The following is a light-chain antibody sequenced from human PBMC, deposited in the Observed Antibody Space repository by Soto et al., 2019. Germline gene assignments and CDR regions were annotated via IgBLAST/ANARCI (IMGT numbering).Light chain of an antibody. Sequence: DIVMTQSPSTLSVSPGDRATISCRASQSVSSNLAWYQQKPGQAPRLLIYGASTSATGIPARFSGSGSGTEFTLPIISRQSADFSVYYCHQYNNWPLTFGPGTKVEIK. CDR2: GAS. J-gene: IGKJ3*01. V-gene: IGKV3-15*01. CDR3: HQYNNWPLT. CDR1: QSVSSN.